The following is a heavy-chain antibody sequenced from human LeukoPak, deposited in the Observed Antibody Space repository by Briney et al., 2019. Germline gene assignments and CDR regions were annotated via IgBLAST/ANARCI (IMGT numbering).Heavy chain of an antibody. CDR1: GFTFSSYS. V-gene: IGHV3-21*01. J-gene: IGHJ4*02. D-gene: IGHD6-13*01. Sequence: GGSLRLSCAASGFTFSSYSMNWVRQAPGKGLEWVSSISSSSSYIYYADSVKGRFTISRDSAKNSLYLQMNSLRAEDTAVYYCARGVVIAAAGTGMDYFDYWGQGTLVTVSS. CDR3: ARGVVIAAAGTGMDYFDY. CDR2: ISSSSSYI.